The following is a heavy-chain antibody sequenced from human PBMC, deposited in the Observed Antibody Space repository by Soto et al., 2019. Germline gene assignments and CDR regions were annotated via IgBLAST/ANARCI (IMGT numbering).Heavy chain of an antibody. CDR2: IWYDGSNK. V-gene: IGHV3-33*01. CDR3: ARGSRGSKLDY. D-gene: IGHD6-13*01. J-gene: IGHJ4*02. CDR1: GFTFSSYG. Sequence: PGGSLRLSCAASGFTFSSYGMHWVRQAPGKGLEWVAVIWYDGSNKYYADSVKGRFTISRDNSKNTLYLQMNSLRAEDTAVYYCARGSRGSKLDYWGQGTLVTVSS.